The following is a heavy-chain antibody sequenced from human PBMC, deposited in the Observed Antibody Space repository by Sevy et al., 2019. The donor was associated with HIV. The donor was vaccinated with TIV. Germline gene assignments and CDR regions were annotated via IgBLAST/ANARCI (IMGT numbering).Heavy chain of an antibody. J-gene: IGHJ6*02. CDR2: ISYDGSNK. CDR1: GFTFSSYD. V-gene: IGHV3-30-3*01. Sequence: GGSLRLSCAASGFTFSSYDMHWVRQAPGKGLEWVAVISYDGSNKYYADSVKGRFTISRDNSKNTLYLQMNSLRAEDTAVYYCARARPYSSGWHGYYYYGMDVWGQGTTVTVSS. CDR3: ARARPYSSGWHGYYYYGMDV. D-gene: IGHD6-19*01.